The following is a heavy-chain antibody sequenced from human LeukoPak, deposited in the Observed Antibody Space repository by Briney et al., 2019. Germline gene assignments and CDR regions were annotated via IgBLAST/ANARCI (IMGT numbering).Heavy chain of an antibody. Sequence: PGRSLRLSCAASGFTFSYYGMHWARQAPGKGLEWVAVIWYDGSNKYYADSVKGRFTISRDNSKNALYLQMNSLRAEDTAVYHCARDLSGGSYVFEYWGQGTLVTLST. CDR2: IWYDGSNK. CDR1: GFTFSYYG. J-gene: IGHJ4*02. D-gene: IGHD1-26*01. V-gene: IGHV3-33*01. CDR3: ARDLSGGSYVFEY.